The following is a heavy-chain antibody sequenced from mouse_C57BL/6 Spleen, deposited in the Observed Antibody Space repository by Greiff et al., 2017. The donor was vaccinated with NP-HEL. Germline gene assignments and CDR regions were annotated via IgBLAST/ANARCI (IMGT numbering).Heavy chain of an antibody. J-gene: IGHJ3*01. CDR2: INPSNGGT. CDR3: TQGAAQATAWFAY. V-gene: IGHV1-53*01. D-gene: IGHD3-2*02. Sequence: QVQLQQPGTELVKPGASVKLSCKASGYTFTSYWMHWVKQRPGQGLEWIGNINPSNGGTNYNEKFKSKATLTVDTSSNTAYLQLSSLTSEDTAVYYCTQGAAQATAWFAYWGQGTLVTVSA. CDR1: GYTFTSYW.